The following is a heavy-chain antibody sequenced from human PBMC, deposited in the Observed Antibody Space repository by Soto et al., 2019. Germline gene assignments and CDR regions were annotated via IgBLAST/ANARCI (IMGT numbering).Heavy chain of an antibody. CDR2: LSRGGGST. D-gene: IGHD5-12*01. CDR1: GFTYSSHG. CDR3: ARDGQYRTDGFDI. V-gene: IGHV3-23*01. Sequence: EAQLLESGGELIQPGGSLRLSCAASGFTYSSHGMSWVRQAPGKGLEWIAGLSRGGGSTYYADSVKGRFTISRDNSKNTRDLIMNSLRVEDTGLYYCARDGQYRTDGFDIWGQGTMVTVSS. J-gene: IGHJ3*02.